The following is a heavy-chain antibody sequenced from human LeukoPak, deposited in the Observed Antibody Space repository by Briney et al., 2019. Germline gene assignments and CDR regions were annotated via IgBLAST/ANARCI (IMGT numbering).Heavy chain of an antibody. J-gene: IGHJ4*02. V-gene: IGHV3-23*01. Sequence: PGGSLRLSCAASGFTFSSYALRWVRQAPGKGLEWVSGISGSGGRTLYADSVKGRFTISRDSSKNTLYLEMNSLRAEDTAVYYCAKVLSSSWQIDYWGQGTLVTVSS. D-gene: IGHD6-13*01. CDR3: AKVLSSSWQIDY. CDR1: GFTFSSYA. CDR2: ISGSGGRT.